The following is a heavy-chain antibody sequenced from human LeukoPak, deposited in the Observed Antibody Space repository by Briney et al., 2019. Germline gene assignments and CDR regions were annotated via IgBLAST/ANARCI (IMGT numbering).Heavy chain of an antibody. Sequence: QAVASLRLSCAASGFTFSAFALSWVRQAPGKGMEWVSAISGSGGNTDSADSVKGRFTLSRDNSKNTLYLQMNSLRAEDTAVYYCARDPTIYGDYGYYYYGMDVWGQGTTVTVSS. J-gene: IGHJ6*02. CDR1: GFTFSAFA. D-gene: IGHD4-17*01. CDR2: ISGSGGNT. V-gene: IGHV3-23*01. CDR3: ARDPTIYGDYGYYYYGMDV.